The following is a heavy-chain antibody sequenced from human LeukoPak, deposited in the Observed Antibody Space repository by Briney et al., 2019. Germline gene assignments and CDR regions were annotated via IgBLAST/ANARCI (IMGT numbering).Heavy chain of an antibody. D-gene: IGHD6-13*01. V-gene: IGHV4-31*03. CDR3: ASSAAEYLYYFDY. Sequence: SQTLSLTCTVSGGSISSGGYYWSWIRQHPGKGLEWIGYIYYSGSTYYNPSLKSRVTISVDTSKNQFSLKLSSVTAADTAVYYCASSAAEYLYYFDYWGQGTLVTVSS. J-gene: IGHJ4*02. CDR2: IYYSGST. CDR1: GGSISSGGYY.